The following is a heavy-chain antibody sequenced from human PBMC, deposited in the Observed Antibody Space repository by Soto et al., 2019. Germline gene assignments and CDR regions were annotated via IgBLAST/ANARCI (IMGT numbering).Heavy chain of an antibody. CDR3: ATEGYSYGSPDY. CDR1: GFIFRDWF. Sequence: PGGSLRLSCAASGFIFRDWFMSWIRQAPGKGLEWVAVISYDGSNKYYADSVKGRFTISRDNSKNTLYLQMNSLRAEDTAVYYCATEGYSYGSPDYWGQGTLVTVSS. D-gene: IGHD5-18*01. CDR2: ISYDGSNK. V-gene: IGHV3-30*03. J-gene: IGHJ4*02.